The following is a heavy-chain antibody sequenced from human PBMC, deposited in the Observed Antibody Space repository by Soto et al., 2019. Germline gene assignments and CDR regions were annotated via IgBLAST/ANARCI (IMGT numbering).Heavy chain of an antibody. V-gene: IGHV3-30-3*01. CDR2: ISYDGSNK. Sequence: GGSLRLSCAASGFTFSSYAMHWVRQAPGKGLEWVAVISYDGSNKYYADSVKGRFTISRDNSKNTLYLQMNSLRAEDTAVYYCARDPSGSYAWFDPWGQGT. J-gene: IGHJ5*02. D-gene: IGHD1-26*01. CDR1: GFTFSSYA. CDR3: ARDPSGSYAWFDP.